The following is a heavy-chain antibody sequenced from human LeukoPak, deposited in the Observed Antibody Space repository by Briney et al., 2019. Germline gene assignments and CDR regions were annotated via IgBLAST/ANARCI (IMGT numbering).Heavy chain of an antibody. Sequence: SGPTLVNPTQTLTLTCTFSGFSLRTSGVGVGWISQSPVKALERLALIYWDDDRRYSPSMKSMITIIKDTSRKQVVLTMINMDPVDTATYYCAHRCSGYNWNHGDFDYWGQGTLVTVS. CDR3: AHRCSGYNWNHGDFDY. CDR2: IYWDDDR. CDR1: GFSLRTSGVG. J-gene: IGHJ4*02. D-gene: IGHD1-14*01. V-gene: IGHV2-5*02.